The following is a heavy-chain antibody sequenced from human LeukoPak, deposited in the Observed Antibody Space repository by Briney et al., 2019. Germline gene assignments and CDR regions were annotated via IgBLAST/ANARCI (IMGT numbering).Heavy chain of an antibody. D-gene: IGHD3-10*01. CDR3: ASSEGPNHYYYYYGMGV. V-gene: IGHV3-53*01. CDR2: IYSGGST. CDR1: GFTVSSNY. J-gene: IGHJ6*02. Sequence: GGSLRLSCAASGFTVSSNYMGWVRQAPGKGLEWVSVIYSGGSTYYADSVKGRFTISRDNSKNTLHLQMNSLRAEDTAVYYCASSEGPNHYYYYYGMGVWGQGTTVTVSS.